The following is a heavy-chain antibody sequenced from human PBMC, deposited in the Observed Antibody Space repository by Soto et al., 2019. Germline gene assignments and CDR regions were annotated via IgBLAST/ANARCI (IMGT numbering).Heavy chain of an antibody. CDR2: IYPGDSDT. J-gene: IGHJ4*02. CDR3: ARPGRWLQSGFDY. V-gene: IGHV5-51*03. Sequence: PGESLKISCKGSGHSFTSYWIGWVRQMPGKGLEWMGIIYPGDSDTRYSPSLQGQVTISADKSISTAYLQWSSLKASDTAMYYCARPGRWLQSGFDYWGQGTLVTVSS. CDR1: GHSFTSYW. D-gene: IGHD3-10*01.